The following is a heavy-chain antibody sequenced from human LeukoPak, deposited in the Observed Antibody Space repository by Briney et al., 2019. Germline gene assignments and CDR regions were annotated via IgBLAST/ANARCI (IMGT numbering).Heavy chain of an antibody. Sequence: GGSLRLSCAASGFTFSSYEMNWVRQAPGKGLEWVSYISSSSSTIYYADSVKGRFTISRDNAKNSLYLQMNSLRAEDTAVYYCARGGDYDISNWFDPWGQGTLVTVSS. CDR3: ARGGDYDISNWFDP. CDR1: GFTFSSYE. CDR2: ISSSSSTI. J-gene: IGHJ5*02. D-gene: IGHD3-9*01. V-gene: IGHV3-48*03.